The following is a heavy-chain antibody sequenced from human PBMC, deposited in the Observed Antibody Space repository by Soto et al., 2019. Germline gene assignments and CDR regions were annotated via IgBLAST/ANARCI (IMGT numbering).Heavy chain of an antibody. V-gene: IGHV1-69*13. CDR1: GGTFSSYA. CDR3: ASAAGTSAYAFDI. J-gene: IGHJ3*02. Sequence: SVKVSCKASGGTFSSYAISWVRQAPGQGLEWMGGIIPIFGTANYAQKFQGRVTITADESTSTAYMELGSLRSEDTAVYYCASAAGTSAYAFDIWGQGTMVTVSS. D-gene: IGHD6-13*01. CDR2: IIPIFGTA.